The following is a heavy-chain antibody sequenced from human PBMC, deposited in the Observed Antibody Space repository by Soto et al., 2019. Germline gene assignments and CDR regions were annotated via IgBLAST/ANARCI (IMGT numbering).Heavy chain of an antibody. Sequence: GGSLRLSCAASGFTFSSYAMNWVRQAPGKGLEWVSTISGSGGSTYYTDSVKGRFTISRDNSKNTLYLQMSSLRAEDSAVYYCARGKVWLLVDVRGQGTTVTVSS. CDR3: ARGKVWLLVDV. D-gene: IGHD3-22*01. CDR2: ISGSGGST. J-gene: IGHJ6*02. CDR1: GFTFSSYA. V-gene: IGHV3-23*01.